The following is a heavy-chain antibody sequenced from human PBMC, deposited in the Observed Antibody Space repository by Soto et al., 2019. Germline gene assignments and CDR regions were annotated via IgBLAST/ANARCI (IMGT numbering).Heavy chain of an antibody. J-gene: IGHJ4*02. Sequence: SETLSLTCAVSSASIGSGTTYWWSWVRQPPGKGLEWIGEIYDSGRTNYNPSLKSRVTISVDTSKNQFSLKLSSLTAADTAVYYCARDRDYYDSSGIPLGYYFDYWGQGTLVTVSS. CDR3: ARDRDYYDSSGIPLGYYFDY. V-gene: IGHV4-4*02. CDR2: IYDSGRT. D-gene: IGHD3-22*01. CDR1: SASIGSGTTYW.